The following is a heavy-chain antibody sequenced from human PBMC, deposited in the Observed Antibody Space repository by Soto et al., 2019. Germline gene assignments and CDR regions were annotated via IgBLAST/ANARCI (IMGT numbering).Heavy chain of an antibody. CDR2: FSGSGGST. D-gene: IGHD6-6*01. Sequence: EVQLLESGGGLVQPGGSLRLSCAASGFTFSSYAMSWVRQAPGKGLEWVSAFSGSGGSTYYADSVKGRFTISRDNSKNTLYLQMNSLRAEDTAVYYCAKAGIEYSSSPIWYFDYWGQGTLVTVSS. CDR3: AKAGIEYSSSPIWYFDY. V-gene: IGHV3-23*01. CDR1: GFTFSSYA. J-gene: IGHJ4*02.